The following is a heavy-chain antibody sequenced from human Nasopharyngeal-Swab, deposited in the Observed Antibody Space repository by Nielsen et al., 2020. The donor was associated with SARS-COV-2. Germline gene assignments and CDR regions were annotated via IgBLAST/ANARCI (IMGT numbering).Heavy chain of an antibody. Sequence: GVLKISCAASGFTFSSYAMSWVRQAPGKGLEWVSAISGSGGGTYYADSVKGRFTISRDNSKNTLNLQMNSLRAEDTAVYYCAKVAYSSGWSFDYWGQGTLVTVSS. CDR3: AKVAYSSGWSFDY. V-gene: IGHV3-23*01. CDR1: GFTFSSYA. D-gene: IGHD6-19*01. J-gene: IGHJ4*02. CDR2: ISGSGGGT.